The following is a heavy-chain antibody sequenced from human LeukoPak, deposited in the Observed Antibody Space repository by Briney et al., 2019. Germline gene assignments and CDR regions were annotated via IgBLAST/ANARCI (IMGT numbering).Heavy chain of an antibody. CDR2: IKQDGSEK. CDR1: GFTFSSYS. V-gene: IGHV3-7*03. CDR3: AKMPYYYDSSGYPCDH. D-gene: IGHD3-22*01. Sequence: GGSLRLSCAASGFTFSSYSMNWVRQAPGKGLEWVANIKQDGSEKYYMDSVKGRFTISRDNAKNSLYLQMNSLRAEDTAVYYCAKMPYYYDSSGYPCDHWGQGTLVTVSS. J-gene: IGHJ4*02.